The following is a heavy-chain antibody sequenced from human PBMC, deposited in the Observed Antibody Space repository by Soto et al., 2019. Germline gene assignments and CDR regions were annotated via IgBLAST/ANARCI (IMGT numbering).Heavy chain of an antibody. CDR2: LYDVDGS. J-gene: IGHJ3*01. CDR1: GLTVSGKKY. V-gene: IGHV3-53*01. D-gene: IGHD1-1*01. Sequence: GSLRLSCAAFGLTVSGKKYVAWVRQAPGKGLEWVSALYDVDGSFYADSVKGRFTTSSDSSKTTVYLQMNGLRPDDTAVYYCASWHEREHAYDVWGQGTTVTVSS. CDR3: ASWHEREHAYDV.